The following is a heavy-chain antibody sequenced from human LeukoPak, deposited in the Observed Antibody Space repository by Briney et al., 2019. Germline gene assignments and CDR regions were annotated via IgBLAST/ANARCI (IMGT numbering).Heavy chain of an antibody. D-gene: IGHD2/OR15-2a*01. CDR1: GGSFSGYY. J-gene: IGHJ4*02. CDR3: ARGGYLSAHSVDY. V-gene: IGHV4-34*01. Sequence: PSETLSLTCAVYGGSFSGYYWSWIRQPPGKGREWIGEINHSGSTKYNPSLKSRVPISVDTSKNQFSLKLSSVTAADTAVYYCARGGYLSAHSVDYWGQGTLVTVSS. CDR2: INHSGST.